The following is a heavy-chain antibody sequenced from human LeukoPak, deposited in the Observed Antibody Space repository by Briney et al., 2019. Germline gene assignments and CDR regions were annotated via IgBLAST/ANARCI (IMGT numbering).Heavy chain of an antibody. Sequence: GASVKVSCKASGGTFSSYAISWVRQAPGQGLEWMGGIIPIFGTANYAQKSQGRVTITADESTSTAYMELSSLRSEDTAVYYCARHRVTLAPFDYWGQGTLVTVSS. J-gene: IGHJ4*02. D-gene: IGHD2-21*02. V-gene: IGHV1-69*13. CDR3: ARHRVTLAPFDY. CDR1: GGTFSSYA. CDR2: IIPIFGTA.